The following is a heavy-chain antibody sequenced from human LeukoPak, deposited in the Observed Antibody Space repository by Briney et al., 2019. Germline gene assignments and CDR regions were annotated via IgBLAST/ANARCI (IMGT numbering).Heavy chain of an antibody. D-gene: IGHD3-16*01. Sequence: PSETLSLTCAVSGGSISSGGYSWSWIRQPPGKGLEWIGYIYHSGSTYYNPSLKSRVTISLDTSKKQFSLKLRQATAADTAVYYCATGRLGEPSPVHWGQGTLVTVSS. CDR3: ATGRLGEPSPVH. J-gene: IGHJ4*02. V-gene: IGHV4-30-2*02. CDR1: GGSISSGGYS. CDR2: IYHSGST.